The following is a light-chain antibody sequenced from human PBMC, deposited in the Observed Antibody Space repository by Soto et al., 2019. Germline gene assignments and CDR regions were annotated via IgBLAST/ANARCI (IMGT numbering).Light chain of an antibody. CDR3: SSYTRSSTWV. V-gene: IGLV2-14*01. CDR1: ISDIGGYNY. CDR2: DVN. J-gene: IGLJ3*02. Sequence: QSALTQPASMSGSPGQSITISCTGTISDIGGYNYVSWYQQHPGKAPKLMIFDVNNRPSGVSDRFSGSKSGNTASLTTSGLQAEDEADYYCSSYTRSSTWVFGGGTKVTVL.